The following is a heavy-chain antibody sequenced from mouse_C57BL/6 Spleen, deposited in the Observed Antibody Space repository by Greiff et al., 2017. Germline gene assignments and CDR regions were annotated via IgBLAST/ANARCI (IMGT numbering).Heavy chain of an antibody. CDR2: IDPETGGT. J-gene: IGHJ3*01. Sequence: VQLQQSGAELVRPGASVTLSCKASGYTFTDYEMHWVKQTPVHGLEWIGAIDPETGGTAYNQKFKGKAILTADKSSSTAYMELRSLTSEDSAVYYCTRRHYSNSWFAYWGQGTLVTVSA. D-gene: IGHD2-5*01. CDR1: GYTFTDYE. CDR3: TRRHYSNSWFAY. V-gene: IGHV1-15*01.